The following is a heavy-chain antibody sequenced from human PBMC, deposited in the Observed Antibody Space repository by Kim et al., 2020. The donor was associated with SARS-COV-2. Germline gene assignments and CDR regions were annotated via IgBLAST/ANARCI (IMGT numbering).Heavy chain of an antibody. V-gene: IGHV4-59*13. CDR1: GGAISSYY. Sequence: SETLSLTCTVSGGAISSYYWSWIRQSPGKGLEWIGYTYYRGKTNYNPSLKSRVTISTDTSTNQISLKMTSVTAADTAIYFCARAVTGYSGEADWGQGTLV. D-gene: IGHD5-18*01. CDR2: TYYRGKT. CDR3: ARAVTGYSGEAD. J-gene: IGHJ4*02.